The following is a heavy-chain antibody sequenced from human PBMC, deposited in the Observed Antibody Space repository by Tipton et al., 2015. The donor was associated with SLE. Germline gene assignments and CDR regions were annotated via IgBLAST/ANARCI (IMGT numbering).Heavy chain of an antibody. CDR3: ARGQHQLGRFDP. CDR1: GGSISSHY. V-gene: IGHV4-59*11. J-gene: IGHJ5*02. CDR2: FYYSGST. Sequence: TLSLTCNVSGGSISSHYWSWIRQPPGKGLEWIGYFYYSGSTNYNPSLKSRVTMSVDTSKNQFSLKLSSVTAADTAVYYCARGQHQLGRFDPWGQGTLVTVSS. D-gene: IGHD1-1*01.